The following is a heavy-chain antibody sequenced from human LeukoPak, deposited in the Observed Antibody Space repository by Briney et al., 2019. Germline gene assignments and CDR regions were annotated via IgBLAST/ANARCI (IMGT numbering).Heavy chain of an antibody. J-gene: IGHJ4*02. CDR2: ISGSGGST. Sequence: PGGSLRLSCAASGFTFSSYAMSWVRQAPGKGREWVSAISGSGGSTYYADSVKGGFTISRDNSKNTLYLQMNSLRAEDTAVYYCAKEVRYDSSGSIPGSWGQGTLVTVSS. V-gene: IGHV3-23*01. CDR1: GFTFSSYA. D-gene: IGHD3-22*01. CDR3: AKEVRYDSSGSIPGS.